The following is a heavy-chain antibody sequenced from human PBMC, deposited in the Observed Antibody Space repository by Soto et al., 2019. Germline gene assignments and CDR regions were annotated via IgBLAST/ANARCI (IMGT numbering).Heavy chain of an antibody. CDR2: ISGSGGST. CDR3: ARGKDALKDSWFDP. Sequence: GGSLRLSCAASGFTFSSYAMSWVRQAPGKGLEWVSAISGSGGSTYYADSVKGRFTISRDNSKNTLYLQMNSLRAEDTAVYYCARGKDALKDSWFDPWGQGTLVTVSS. CDR1: GFTFSSYA. V-gene: IGHV3-23*01. J-gene: IGHJ5*02. D-gene: IGHD2-15*01.